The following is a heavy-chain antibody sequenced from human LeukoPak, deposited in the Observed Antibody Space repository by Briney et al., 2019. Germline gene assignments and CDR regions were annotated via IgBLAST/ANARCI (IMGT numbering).Heavy chain of an antibody. CDR1: GFTFRDYD. V-gene: IGHV3-11*04. D-gene: IGHD5-18*01. CDR3: AIYSYAIPLPFDL. J-gene: IGHJ4*02. CDR2: ISRSGHKI. Sequence: GGSLRLSCAASGFTFRDYDMSWLRQAPGKGLEGVSYISRSGHKIYCADSVEGRFTIPRDNDKNSLYLQMHTLRREDRSVYYCAIYSYAIPLPFDLWGQGTLVTVSA.